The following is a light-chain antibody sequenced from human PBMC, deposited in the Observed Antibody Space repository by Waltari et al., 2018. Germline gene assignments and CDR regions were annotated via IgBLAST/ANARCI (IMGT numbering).Light chain of an antibody. V-gene: IGKV1-5*01. Sequence: IQMTQSPSTLSASVGDRVTITCRASHTITNWLAWYQQKPGKAPNVLIYDASTLESGVPSRFRGSGSGTEFTLSINSLQPDDFATYDCQHYNSFSHIYTFGQGTKLEI. CDR3: QHYNSFSHIYT. J-gene: IGKJ2*01. CDR1: HTITNW. CDR2: DAS.